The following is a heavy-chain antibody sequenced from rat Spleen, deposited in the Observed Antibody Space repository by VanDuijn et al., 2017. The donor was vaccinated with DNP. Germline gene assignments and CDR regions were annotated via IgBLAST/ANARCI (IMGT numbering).Heavy chain of an antibody. CDR3: ARDGRDDWYFDF. J-gene: IGHJ1*01. V-gene: IGHV5-22*01. D-gene: IGHD1-12*02. CDR1: GFTFSDYY. Sequence: EVQLVESGGGLVQPGRSLKLSCAASGFTFSDYYMAWVRQAPTKGLEWVAYLTYDGSRTFYRDSVKGRFTISRDNSKSTLYLQMNSLRSEDMATYYCARDGRDDWYFDFWGPGTMVTVSS. CDR2: LTYDGSRT.